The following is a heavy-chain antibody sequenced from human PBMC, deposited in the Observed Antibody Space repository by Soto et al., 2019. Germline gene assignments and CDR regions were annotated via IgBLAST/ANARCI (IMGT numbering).Heavy chain of an antibody. Sequence: PGGSLRLSCAASGFTFSSYGMHWVRQAPGKGLEWVAVISYDGGNKYYADSVKGRFTISRDNSKNTLYLQMNSLRAEDTAVYYCAKTRVVPAAIYYYYYGMDVWGQGTTVTVSS. CDR3: AKTRVVPAAIYYYYYGMDV. J-gene: IGHJ6*02. V-gene: IGHV3-30*18. D-gene: IGHD2-2*01. CDR1: GFTFSSYG. CDR2: ISYDGGNK.